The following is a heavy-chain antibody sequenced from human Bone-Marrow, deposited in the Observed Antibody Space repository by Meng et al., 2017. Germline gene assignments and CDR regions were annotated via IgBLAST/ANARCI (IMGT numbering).Heavy chain of an antibody. CDR2: INHSGST. J-gene: IGHJ4*02. V-gene: IGHV4-34*01. Sequence: VQLQQGGAGLLKPSATPSPTCAAYGGYFSGYYWSWIRQPPGKGLEWIGEINHSGSTNYNPSLKSRVTISVDTSKNQFSLKLSSVTAADTAVYYCARGSWLQLWLQDYWGQGTLVTVSS. D-gene: IGHD5-18*01. CDR1: GGYFSGYY. CDR3: ARGSWLQLWLQDY.